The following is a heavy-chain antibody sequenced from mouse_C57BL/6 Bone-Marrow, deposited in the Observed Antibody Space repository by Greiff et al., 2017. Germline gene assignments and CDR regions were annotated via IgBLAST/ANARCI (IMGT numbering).Heavy chain of an antibody. J-gene: IGHJ1*03. CDR1: GFTFSSYA. V-gene: IGHV5-4*01. CDR3: ARDLHYYGSIWYFDV. Sequence: DVKLVESGGGLVKPGGSLKLSCAASGFTFSSYAMSWVRQTPEKRLEWVATISDGGSYTYYPDNVKGRFTISRDNAKNNLYLQMSHLKSEDTAMYYCARDLHYYGSIWYFDVWGTGTTVTVSS. CDR2: ISDGGSYT. D-gene: IGHD1-1*01.